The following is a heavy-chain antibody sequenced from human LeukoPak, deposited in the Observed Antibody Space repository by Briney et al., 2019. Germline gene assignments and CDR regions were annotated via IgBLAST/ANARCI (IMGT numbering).Heavy chain of an antibody. CDR1: GFTFSSYA. V-gene: IGHV3-23*01. J-gene: IGHJ3*02. CDR3: AKDRFGPGRDAFDI. CDR2: MSGSGDST. Sequence: GGSLRLSCAASGFTFSSYAMGWARQAPGKGLEWVSGMSGSGDSTNYADSVKGRFTISRDNSKNTLYLQMNSLRADDTAVYYCAKDRFGPGRDAFDIWGQGTVVTVSS. D-gene: IGHD3-10*01.